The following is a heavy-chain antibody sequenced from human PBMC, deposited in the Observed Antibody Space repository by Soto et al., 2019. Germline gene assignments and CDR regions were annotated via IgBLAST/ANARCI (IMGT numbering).Heavy chain of an antibody. CDR2: IYYSGST. D-gene: IGHD6-13*01. Sequence: ATETLSLTCTVSGGSISRGGYYWSWIRQHPGKGLEWIGYIYYSGSTYYNPSLKSRVTISVDTSKNQFSLKLSSVTAADTAVYYCARDSSWQHDAMGYYYSCCMHFWCQ. CDR3: ARDSSWQHDAMGYYYSCCMHF. V-gene: IGHV4-31*03. J-gene: IGHJ6*02. CDR1: GGSISRGGYY.